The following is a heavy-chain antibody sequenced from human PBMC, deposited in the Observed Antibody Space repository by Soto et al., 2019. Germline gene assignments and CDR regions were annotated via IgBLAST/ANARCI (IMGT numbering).Heavy chain of an antibody. V-gene: IGHV4-30-2*01. CDR1: GGSISNAAYS. J-gene: IGHJ4*02. Sequence: SETLSLTCTVSGGSISNAAYSWSWIRQPPGKGLEWIGYIYPSGMPFYNPSLRSRVTISIDRSNDQFSPNLKSVTAADTAVYYCARERGGYGLFDSWGQGTLVTVSS. CDR3: ARERGGYGLFDS. CDR2: IYPSGMP. D-gene: IGHD5-18*01.